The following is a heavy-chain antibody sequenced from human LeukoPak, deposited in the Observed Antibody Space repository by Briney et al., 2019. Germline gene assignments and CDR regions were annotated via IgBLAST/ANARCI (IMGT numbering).Heavy chain of an antibody. CDR1: GFTFSSYS. CDR3: ARDHGLPVAGTIYYYYGMDV. J-gene: IGHJ6*02. Sequence: GGSLRLSCADSGFTFSSYSMNWVRQAPGKGLEWVSYISSSSSTIYYADSVKGRFTISRDNAKNSLYLQMNSLRAEDTAVYYCARDHGLPVAGTIYYYYGMDVWGQGTTVTVSS. CDR2: ISSSSSTI. V-gene: IGHV3-48*01. D-gene: IGHD6-19*01.